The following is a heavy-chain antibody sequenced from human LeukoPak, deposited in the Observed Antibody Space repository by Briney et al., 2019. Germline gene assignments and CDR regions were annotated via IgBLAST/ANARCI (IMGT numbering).Heavy chain of an antibody. J-gene: IGHJ6*03. CDR1: GFTFSNAW. V-gene: IGHV3-15*01. CDR2: IKSKTGGGTT. Sequence: GGSLRLSCAASGFTFSNAWMSWVRQAPGKGLEWVGRIKSKTGGGTTDYAAPVKGRFTISRDDSKNTLYLQMNSLKTEDTAVYYCTSTAAPDSSSWPFYYYYYMDVWGKGTTVTVSS. CDR3: TSTAAPDSSSWPFYYYYYMDV. D-gene: IGHD6-13*01.